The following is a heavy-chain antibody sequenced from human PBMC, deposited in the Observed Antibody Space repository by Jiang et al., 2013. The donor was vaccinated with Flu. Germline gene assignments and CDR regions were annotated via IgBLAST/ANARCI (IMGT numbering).Heavy chain of an antibody. CDR1: GGSFSGYY. D-gene: IGHD6-13*01. Sequence: LLKPSETLSLTCAVYGGSFSGYYWSWIRQPPGKGLEWIGEINHSGSTNYNPSLKSRVTISVDTSKNQFSLKLSSVTAADTAVYYCARERAGRTAAGKRGYFDYWGQGTLVTVSS. CDR2: INHSGST. CDR3: ARERAGRTAAGKRGYFDY. V-gene: IGHV4-34*01. J-gene: IGHJ4*02.